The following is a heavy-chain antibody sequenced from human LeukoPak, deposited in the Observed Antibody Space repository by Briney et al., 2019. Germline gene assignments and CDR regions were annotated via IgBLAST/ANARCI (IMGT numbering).Heavy chain of an antibody. Sequence: GGSLRLSCAASGFTFSSYAMSWVRQAPGKGLEWVSGISWNSGSVGYADSVKGRFTISRDNAKNSLYLQMDSLRTEDTAFYYCAKGLVGVRGNWFDPWGQGTLVTVPS. CDR1: GFTFSSYA. D-gene: IGHD1-26*01. CDR2: ISWNSGSV. V-gene: IGHV3-9*01. J-gene: IGHJ5*02. CDR3: AKGLVGVRGNWFDP.